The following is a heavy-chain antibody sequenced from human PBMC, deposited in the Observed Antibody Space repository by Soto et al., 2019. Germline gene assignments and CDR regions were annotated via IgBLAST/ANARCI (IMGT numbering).Heavy chain of an antibody. CDR1: GFTFSSYA. J-gene: IGHJ4*02. CDR3: TKRDCGGGSCPGSVGFDC. Sequence: EVQLLESGGGLVQPGGSLRLSCAGSGFTFSSYAMSWVRQAPGKGLEWVSAISDNGGGTYYADSVKGRFTISRDNSKGAVYLQMNSLRAEETAIYYCTKRDCGGGSCPGSVGFDCWGQGTLVTVSS. CDR2: ISDNGGGT. D-gene: IGHD2-15*01. V-gene: IGHV3-23*01.